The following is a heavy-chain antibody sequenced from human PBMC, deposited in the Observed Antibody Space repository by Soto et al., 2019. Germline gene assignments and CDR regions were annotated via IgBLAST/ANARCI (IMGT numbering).Heavy chain of an antibody. CDR3: ARRWGRSFDY. D-gene: IGHD2-15*01. J-gene: IGHJ4*02. CDR2: IYYSGST. CDR1: GDSISSYY. Sequence: PSETLSLTCTVSGDSISSYYWSWIRQPPGKGLEWIGYIYYSGSTCYNPSLKSRVTISVDTSKNQFSLKLSSVTAADTAVYYCARRWGRSFDYWGQGTLVTVSS. V-gene: IGHV4-59*08.